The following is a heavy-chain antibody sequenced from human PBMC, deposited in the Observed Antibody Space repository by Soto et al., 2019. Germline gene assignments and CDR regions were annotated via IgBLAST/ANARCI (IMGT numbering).Heavy chain of an antibody. V-gene: IGHV3-23*01. CDR1: GFTFSSYA. CDR2: ISGSGGST. Sequence: EVQLLESGGGLVQPGGSLRLSCAASGFTFSSYAMSWVRQAPGKGLEWGSAISGSGGSTYYADSVKGRFTISRDNSKNALYLQMNSLRAEDTAVYYCAKENGYSSSWFEFDYWGQGTLVTVSS. CDR3: AKENGYSSSWFEFDY. J-gene: IGHJ4*02. D-gene: IGHD6-13*01.